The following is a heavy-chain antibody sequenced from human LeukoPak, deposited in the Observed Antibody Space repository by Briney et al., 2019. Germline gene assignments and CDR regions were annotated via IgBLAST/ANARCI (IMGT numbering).Heavy chain of an antibody. CDR1: GDSITSSSYY. V-gene: IGHV4-39*07. CDR2: IYFSGDT. Sequence: PSETLSLTCTVSGDSITSSSYYWGWIRQAPGEGLEWIGSIYFSGDTFYNPSLESRVTISVDTSKNQFSLKLSSVTAADTAMYYCARHQEGGRVITPSFGYWGQGTLVTVSS. CDR3: ARHQEGGRVITPSFGY. J-gene: IGHJ4*02. D-gene: IGHD3-22*01.